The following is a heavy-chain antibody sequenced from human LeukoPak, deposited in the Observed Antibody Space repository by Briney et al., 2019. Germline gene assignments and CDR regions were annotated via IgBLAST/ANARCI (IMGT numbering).Heavy chain of an antibody. J-gene: IGHJ6*02. D-gene: IGHD2-21*02. Sequence: SETLSLTCTVSGGSISSYYWSWIRQPAGKGLEWIGRIYTSGSTNYNPSLKSRVTISVDTSKNQFSLKLSSVTAADTAVYYCARYCGGDCPYYYYGMDVWGQGTTVTVSS. CDR1: GGSISSYY. CDR3: ARYCGGDCPYYYYGMDV. V-gene: IGHV4-4*07. CDR2: IYTSGST.